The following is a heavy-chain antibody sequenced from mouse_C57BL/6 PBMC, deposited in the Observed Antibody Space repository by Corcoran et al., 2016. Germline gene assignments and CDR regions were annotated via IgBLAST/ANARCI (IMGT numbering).Heavy chain of an antibody. D-gene: IGHD1-1*01. CDR1: GYTFTTYG. J-gene: IGHJ1*03. V-gene: IGHV9-3*01. CDR3: ARSPYYDGSSYGYVDV. CDR2: INTYSGVP. Sequence: QIQLVQSGPELKKPGETVKFSCKASGYTFTTYGMCCVKQAPGKGLKWMGWINTYSGVPTYADDFKGRFAFSLETSASTAYLQINNLKNEDTATYLCARSPYYDGSSYGYVDVWGTGTTVTASS.